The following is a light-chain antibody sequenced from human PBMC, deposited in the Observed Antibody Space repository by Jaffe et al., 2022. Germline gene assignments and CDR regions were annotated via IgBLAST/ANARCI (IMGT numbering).Light chain of an antibody. CDR2: EVT. V-gene: IGLV2-14*01. Sequence: QSALTQPASVSASLGQSITISCTGTSSDVGSYNYVSWYQQYRGKAPKLIIFEVTNRPSGVSNRFSGSKSGNTASLTISGLQAEDEADYYCSSYRSRILVFGGGTRLAVL. CDR3: SSYRSRILV. J-gene: IGLJ2*01. CDR1: SSDVGSYNY.